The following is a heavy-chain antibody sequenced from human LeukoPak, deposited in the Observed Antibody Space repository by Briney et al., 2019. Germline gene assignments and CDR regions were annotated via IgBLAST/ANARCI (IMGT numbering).Heavy chain of an antibody. CDR1: GFNFDDYA. Sequence: GGSLRLSCAASGFNFDDYAMHWVRQAPGKGLEWVSGINWNSGSTGYADSVKGRFTISRDNAKNSLYLQMNSLRAEDTAVYYCARENYDSSGSDAFDIWGQGTMVTVSS. CDR2: INWNSGST. J-gene: IGHJ3*02. V-gene: IGHV3-9*01. CDR3: ARENYDSSGSDAFDI. D-gene: IGHD3-22*01.